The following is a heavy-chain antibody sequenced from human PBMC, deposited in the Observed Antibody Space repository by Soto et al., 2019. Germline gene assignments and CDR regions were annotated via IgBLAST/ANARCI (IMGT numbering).Heavy chain of an antibody. V-gene: IGHV4-59*01. J-gene: IGHJ4*02. CDR1: GGSISSYY. CDR3: AASDTAILWRAQKFDY. D-gene: IGHD2-21*02. Sequence: QVQLQESGPGLVKPSETLSLTCTVSGGSISSYYWSWIRQPPGKGLEWIGYIYYSGSTNYNPSLKSRVTISVDTSKNQFSLKLSYVTAADTAVYYCAASDTAILWRAQKFDYWGQGTLVTVSS. CDR2: IYYSGST.